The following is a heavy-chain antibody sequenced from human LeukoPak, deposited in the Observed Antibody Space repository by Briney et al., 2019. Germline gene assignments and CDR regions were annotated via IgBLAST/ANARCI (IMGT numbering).Heavy chain of an antibody. D-gene: IGHD3-10*01. J-gene: IGHJ4*02. V-gene: IGHV1-46*03. CDR2: INPSVRGT. CDR3: ARHGSGRYYPAEGRVDY. Sequence: ASVKVSCKSFGYGFTSYYIHWVRQAPGQGLEWMGIINPSVRGTTYARKFQGRVTMTRDTSTSTVYMELSSLRSEDTAVYYCARHGSGRYYPAEGRVDYWGQGTLVTVSS. CDR1: GYGFTSYY.